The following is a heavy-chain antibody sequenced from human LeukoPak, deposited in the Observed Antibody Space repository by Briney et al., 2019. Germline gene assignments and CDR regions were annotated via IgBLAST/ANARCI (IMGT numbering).Heavy chain of an antibody. CDR2: ISAYNGNT. D-gene: IGHD6-19*01. V-gene: IGHV1-18*04. J-gene: IGHJ4*02. CDR1: GYTFTGYY. CDR3: ATTSHPGSSGWYEPFDY. Sequence: ASVKVSCKASGYTFTGYYMHWVRQAPGQGLEWMGWISAYNGNTNYAQKLQGRVTMTTDTSTSTAYMELRSLRSDDTAVYYCATTSHPGSSGWYEPFDYWGQGTLVTVSS.